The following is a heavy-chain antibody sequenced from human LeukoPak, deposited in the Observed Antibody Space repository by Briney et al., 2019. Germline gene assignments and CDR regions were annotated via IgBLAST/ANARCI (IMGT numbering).Heavy chain of an antibody. V-gene: IGHV4-59*01. CDR3: ARGVSSGWYPFWDY. Sequence: SETLSLTCTVSGGSISSYYWSWIRQPPGKGLEWIGYIYYSGSTNYNPSLKSRVTISVDTSKNQFSLKLSSVTAADTAVYYCARGVSSGWYPFWDYWGQGTLVTVSS. CDR2: IYYSGST. CDR1: GGSISSYY. D-gene: IGHD6-19*01. J-gene: IGHJ4*02.